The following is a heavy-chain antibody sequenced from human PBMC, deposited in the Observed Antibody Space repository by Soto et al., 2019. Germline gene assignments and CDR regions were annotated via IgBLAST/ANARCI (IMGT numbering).Heavy chain of an antibody. D-gene: IGHD6-13*01. CDR2: IYYSGST. Sequence: SETLSLTFTVSGGSISSSSYYGGWMRQPPGQGLEWIGSIYYSGSTYYNSSLKSRVTISVDTSKNQFSLKLSSVTAADTAVYYCAKGPGIAAGPNGCLDGWGQGTTVTVSS. CDR3: AKGPGIAAGPNGCLDG. CDR1: GGSISSSSYY. V-gene: IGHV4-39*01. J-gene: IGHJ6*02.